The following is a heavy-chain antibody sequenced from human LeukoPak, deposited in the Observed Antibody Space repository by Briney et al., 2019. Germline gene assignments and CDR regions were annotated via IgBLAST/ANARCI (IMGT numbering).Heavy chain of an antibody. Sequence: LRLFCAASGFTFSSYDMKWGGQAPGKGGEWGAVISYDGSNKKYEDSVKGGLTISRHNSNNTLYLQMNSLRAEDTAVYYCARSRPYSYGIDYWGQGALVTVSS. V-gene: IGHV3-30-3*01. CDR1: GFTFSSYD. J-gene: IGHJ4*02. D-gene: IGHD5-18*01. CDR2: ISYDGSNK. CDR3: ARSRPYSYGIDY.